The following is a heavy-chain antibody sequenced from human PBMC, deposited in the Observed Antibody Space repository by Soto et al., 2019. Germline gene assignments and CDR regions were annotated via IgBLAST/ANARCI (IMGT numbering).Heavy chain of an antibody. CDR3: ARDFCWFDP. J-gene: IGHJ5*02. CDR1: GFTFSSYA. Sequence: ESGGGVVQPGRSLRLSCAASGFTFSSYAMHWVRQAPGKGLEWVAVISYDGSNKYYADSVKGRFTISRDNSKNTLYLQMNSLRAEDTAVYYCARDFCWFDPWGQGTLVTVSS. D-gene: IGHD3-3*01. V-gene: IGHV3-30-3*01. CDR2: ISYDGSNK.